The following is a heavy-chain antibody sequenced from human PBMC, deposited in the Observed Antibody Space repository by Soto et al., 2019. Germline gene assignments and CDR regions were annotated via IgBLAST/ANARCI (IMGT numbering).Heavy chain of an antibody. CDR2: MSSASNSK. D-gene: IGHD3-22*01. CDR1: GFTCNTNS. CDR3: AVDIRYDSSGYHYEGGDY. Sequence: EVQLVESGGGLAQPGGSLRLSCAASGFTCNTNSMNWVRQAPGKGLEWVSYMSSASNSKYYADSVKCRFTIYRDNAKNSLYLQTNNLRDEDTSIYYCAVDIRYDSSGYHYEGGDYGGQGPRVTVPS. J-gene: IGHJ4*02. V-gene: IGHV3-48*02.